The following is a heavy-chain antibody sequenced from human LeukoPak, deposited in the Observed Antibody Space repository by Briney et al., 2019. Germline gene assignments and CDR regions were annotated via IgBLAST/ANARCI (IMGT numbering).Heavy chain of an antibody. CDR1: GFTFSSYS. Sequence: GGPLRLSCAASGFTFSSYSMNWVRQAPGKGLEWVSSISSSSSYIYYADSVKGRFTISRDNAKNSLYLQMNSLRAEDTAVYYCARASSGWDRFDYWGQGTLVTVSS. J-gene: IGHJ4*02. CDR3: ARASSGWDRFDY. D-gene: IGHD6-25*01. V-gene: IGHV3-21*01. CDR2: ISSSSSYI.